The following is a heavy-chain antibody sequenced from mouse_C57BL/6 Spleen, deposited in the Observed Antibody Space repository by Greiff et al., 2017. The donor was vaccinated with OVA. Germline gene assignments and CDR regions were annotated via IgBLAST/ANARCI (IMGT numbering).Heavy chain of an antibody. J-gene: IGHJ1*03. V-gene: IGHV5-4*01. CDR1: GFTFSSYA. Sequence: VQLKESGGGLVKPGGSLKLSCAASGFTFSSYAMSWVRQTPEKRLEWVATISDGGSYTYYPENVKGRFTISRDNAKNNLYLQMSHLKSEDTAMYYCARGGYYYGSSYDWYFDVWGTGTTVTVSS. CDR3: ARGGYYYGSSYDWYFDV. CDR2: ISDGGSYT. D-gene: IGHD1-1*01.